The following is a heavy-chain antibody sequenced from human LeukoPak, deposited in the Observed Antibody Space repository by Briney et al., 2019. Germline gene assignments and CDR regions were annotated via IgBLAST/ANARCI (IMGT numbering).Heavy chain of an antibody. J-gene: IGHJ4*02. V-gene: IGHV1-18*01. CDR3: ARDSSYSSGWDDIDY. Sequence: GASVKVSCKASGYTFTSYGISWVRQAPGQGLEWMGWISAYNGNTNYAQKLQGRVTMTTDTSTSTAYMELRSLGSDDTAVYYCARDSSYSSGWDDIDYWGQGTLVTVSS. CDR2: ISAYNGNT. D-gene: IGHD6-19*01. CDR1: GYTFTSYG.